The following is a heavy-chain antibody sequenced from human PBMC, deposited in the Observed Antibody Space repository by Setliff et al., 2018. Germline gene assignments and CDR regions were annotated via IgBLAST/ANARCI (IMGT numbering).Heavy chain of an antibody. J-gene: IGHJ6*03. D-gene: IGHD1-26*01. CDR1: GFTFSNAW. CDR2: IKSKTDGGTT. V-gene: IGHV3-15*07. Sequence: GGSLRLSCAASGFTFSNAWMNWVRQAPGKGLEWVGRIKSKTDGGTTDYAAPVKGRFTISRDDSKNTVYLQMNSLKTEDTAVYYCTTDWEVPTSEVTYYYMGVWGKGTTVTVSS. CDR3: TTDWEVPTSEVTYYYMGV.